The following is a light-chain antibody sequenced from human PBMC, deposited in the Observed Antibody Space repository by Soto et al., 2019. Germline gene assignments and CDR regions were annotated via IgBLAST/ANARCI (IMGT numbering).Light chain of an antibody. Sequence: QSVLTQPDSVYGSPGQSITISCIGTSSDIGAYNYASWYQQHPGKAPKLIIYDVSNRPSGVSNRFSGSKSGYTASLTISGLQAEDEADYYCSSYSSTITRVFGTGTKVTVL. CDR2: DVS. V-gene: IGLV2-14*03. CDR3: SSYSSTITRV. CDR1: SSDIGAYNY. J-gene: IGLJ1*01.